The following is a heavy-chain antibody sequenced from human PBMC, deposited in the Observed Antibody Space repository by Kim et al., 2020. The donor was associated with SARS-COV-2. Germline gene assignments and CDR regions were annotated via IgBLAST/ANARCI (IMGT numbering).Heavy chain of an antibody. CDR2: ISYDGSNK. J-gene: IGHJ6*02. CDR1: GFTFSSYA. CDR3: ARERSWYYYYYGMDV. V-gene: IGHV3-30*04. D-gene: IGHD6-13*01. Sequence: GGSLRLSCAASGFTFSSYAMHWVRQAPGKGLEWVAVISYDGSNKYYADSVKGRFTISRDNSKNTLYLQVNSLRAEDTAVYYCARERSWYYYYYGMDVWGQGTTVTVSS.